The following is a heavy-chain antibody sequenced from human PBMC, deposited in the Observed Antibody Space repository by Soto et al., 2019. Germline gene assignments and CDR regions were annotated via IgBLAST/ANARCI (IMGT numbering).Heavy chain of an antibody. CDR2: IYFGGTT. CDR1: GFSLSTSGVG. J-gene: IGHJ5*02. D-gene: IGHD2-21*01. V-gene: IGHV4-61*05. Sequence: SGPTLVNPTQTLTLTCTFSGFSLSTSGVGVGWIRQPPGKGLEWVGYIYFGGTTSYNPSLRSRVTISLETSNSQFSLRLSSVTAADTAFYYWARRGAYYQSLAPGAPGTLVTVSS. CDR3: ARRGAYYQSLAP.